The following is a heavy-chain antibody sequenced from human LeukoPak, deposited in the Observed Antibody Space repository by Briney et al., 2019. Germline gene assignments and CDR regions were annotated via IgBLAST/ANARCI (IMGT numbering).Heavy chain of an antibody. V-gene: IGHV3-53*01. J-gene: IGHJ4*02. CDR1: GFTVSSNY. CDR2: TYSGGRT. CDR3: ARQSVVRGEVDY. D-gene: IGHD3-10*01. Sequence: GGSLRLSCAASGFTVSSNYMSWVRQAPGKGLEWVSITYSGGRTYYADSVKGRFTISRDNSKNTLYLQMNSLRAEDTAVYYCARQSVVRGEVDYWGQGTLVTVSS.